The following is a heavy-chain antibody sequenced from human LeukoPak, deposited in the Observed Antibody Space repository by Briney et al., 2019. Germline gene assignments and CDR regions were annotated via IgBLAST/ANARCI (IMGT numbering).Heavy chain of an antibody. Sequence: PSETLSLTCTVSGDSISNDNYCWAWIRQPPGTGLEWIGNIYYSGSTRYTPSLYSRLTLSVDTSKNQFSLKLNSVTAADTAVYYCARQPLGVLAACMGLDFWGQGALVTVSS. CDR3: ARQPLGVLAACMGLDF. V-gene: IGHV4-39*01. CDR1: GDSISNDNYC. J-gene: IGHJ4*02. D-gene: IGHD2-8*02. CDR2: IYYSGST.